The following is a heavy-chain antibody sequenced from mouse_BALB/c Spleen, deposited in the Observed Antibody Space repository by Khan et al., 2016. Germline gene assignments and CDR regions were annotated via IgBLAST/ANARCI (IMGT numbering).Heavy chain of an antibody. CDR3: ARRGTYGKGAY. D-gene: IGHD2-1*01. CDR1: GFDFSRYW. V-gene: IGHV4-1*02. CDR2: INPDSSTI. J-gene: IGHJ3*01. Sequence: EVKLLESGGGLVQPGGSLKLSCAASGFDFSRYWMSWVRQAPGKGLEWIGEINPDSSTINYTPSLKDKFIISRDNANNTLYLQMSKVRSEDTALCYFARRGTYGKGAYWGQGTLVPVSA.